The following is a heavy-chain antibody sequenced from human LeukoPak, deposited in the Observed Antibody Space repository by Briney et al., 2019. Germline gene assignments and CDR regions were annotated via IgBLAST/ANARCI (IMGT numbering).Heavy chain of an antibody. CDR2: ICSSSSYI. D-gene: IGHD2-15*01. V-gene: IGHV3-21*01. J-gene: IGHJ3*02. Sequence: GGSLRLSCAASGFTFSSYSMNWVGPAPRKGLEWVSSICSSSSYIYYADSVKGQFTISRDNAKNSLYLQMNSLRAEDTAVYCCARDQEDIVVGVAAAPHDAFDIWGQGTRVTVFS. CDR3: ARDQEDIVVGVAAAPHDAFDI. CDR1: GFTFSSYS.